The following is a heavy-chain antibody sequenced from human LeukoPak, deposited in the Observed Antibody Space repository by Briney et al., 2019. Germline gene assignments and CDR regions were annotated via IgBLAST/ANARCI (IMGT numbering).Heavy chain of an antibody. D-gene: IGHD3-3*01. Sequence: GASVKVSCKASGYTFTGYYMHWVRQAPGQGLEWMGWINPNSGGTNYAQKFQGWVTMTRDTSISTAYMELSRLRSDDTAVYYCARDLSGVVISPYNWFDPWGQGTLVTVSS. CDR3: ARDLSGVVISPYNWFDP. CDR2: INPNSGGT. CDR1: GYTFTGYY. J-gene: IGHJ5*02. V-gene: IGHV1-2*04.